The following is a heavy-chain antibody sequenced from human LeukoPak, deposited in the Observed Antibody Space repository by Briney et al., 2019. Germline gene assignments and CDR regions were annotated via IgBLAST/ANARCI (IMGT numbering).Heavy chain of an antibody. D-gene: IGHD2-2*01. J-gene: IGHJ4*02. CDR3: ARDPGPVYCSSTSCYG. V-gene: IGHV1-69*13. CDR1: GGTFISYA. CDR2: IIPIFGTA. Sequence: SVKVSCKASGGTFISYAISWVRQAPGQGLEWMGGIIPIFGTANYAQKFQGRVTITADESTSTAYMELSSLRSEDTAVYYCARDPGPVYCSSTSCYGWGQGTLVTVSS.